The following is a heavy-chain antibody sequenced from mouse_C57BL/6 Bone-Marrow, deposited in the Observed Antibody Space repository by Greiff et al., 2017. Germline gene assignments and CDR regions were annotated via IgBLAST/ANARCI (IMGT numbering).Heavy chain of an antibody. CDR1: GYTFTSYW. CDR2: IHPNSGST. D-gene: IGHD2-3*01. Sequence: QVQLQQPGAELVKPGASVKLSCKASGYTFTSYWMHWVKQRPGQGLEWIGMIHPNSGSTNYNEKFKSKATLTVDKSSSTAYMQLSSLTSEDSAVYYCARSGWVLKAWFAYWGQGTLVTVSA. CDR3: ARSGWVLKAWFAY. V-gene: IGHV1-64*01. J-gene: IGHJ3*01.